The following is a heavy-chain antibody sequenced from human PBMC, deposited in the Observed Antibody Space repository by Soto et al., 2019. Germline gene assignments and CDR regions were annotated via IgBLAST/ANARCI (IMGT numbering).Heavy chain of an antibody. V-gene: IGHV3-33*01. Sequence: QVQLVESGGGVVQPGRSLRLSCAASGFTFSNYGMHWVRQAPGKGLEWVAVIWYDGSDKYYADSVKGRFTISRDNSKNTLYLQMNSLRAEDTAVYSCARVTFPFVPYDAFDIWGQGTMVTVSS. J-gene: IGHJ3*02. CDR1: GFTFSNYG. CDR2: IWYDGSDK. CDR3: ARVTFPFVPYDAFDI. D-gene: IGHD2-21*01.